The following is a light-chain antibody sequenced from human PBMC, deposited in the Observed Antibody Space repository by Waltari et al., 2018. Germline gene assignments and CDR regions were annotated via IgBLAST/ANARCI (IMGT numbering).Light chain of an antibody. V-gene: IGLV2-8*01. Sequence: QSALTQPPSASGSPGQSVTLSCTGTGSGGSVSWYQQLPGKAPKLLIYEGSKRPSGVPDRFSGSKSGNTASLTVSGLQAEDEGDYYCSSDAVSNNFYDFGSGTKVTVL. J-gene: IGLJ1*01. CDR3: SSDAVSNNFYD. CDR1: GSGGS. CDR2: EGS.